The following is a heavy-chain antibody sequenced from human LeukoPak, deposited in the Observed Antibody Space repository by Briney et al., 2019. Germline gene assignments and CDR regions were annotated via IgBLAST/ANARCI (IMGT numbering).Heavy chain of an antibody. CDR1: GFTFSSYA. Sequence: GGSLRLSCAASGFTFSSYAMSWVRQAPGKGLEWVSAISGSGGSTYYADSVKGRFTILRDNSKNTLYLQMNSLRAEDTAVYYCAKEPYDYGSGSYYFYWGQGTLVTVSS. CDR3: AKEPYDYGSGSYYFY. V-gene: IGHV3-23*01. J-gene: IGHJ4*02. CDR2: ISGSGGST. D-gene: IGHD3-10*01.